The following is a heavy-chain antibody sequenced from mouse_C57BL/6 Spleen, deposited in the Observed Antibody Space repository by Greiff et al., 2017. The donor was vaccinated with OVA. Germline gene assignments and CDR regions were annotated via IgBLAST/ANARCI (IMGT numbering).Heavy chain of an antibody. J-gene: IGHJ3*01. CDR3: ARDNYGDDWFAY. Sequence: VQLQQSGAELARPGASVKMSCKASGCTFTSYTMHWVKQRPGQGLEWIGNINPSSGNTKYNQKFKDKATLTADKSSSTAYMQLSSLTSEDSAVYYCARDNYGDDWFAYWGQGTLLTVSA. V-gene: IGHV1-4*01. CDR1: GCTFTSYT. CDR2: INPSSGNT. D-gene: IGHD2-13*01.